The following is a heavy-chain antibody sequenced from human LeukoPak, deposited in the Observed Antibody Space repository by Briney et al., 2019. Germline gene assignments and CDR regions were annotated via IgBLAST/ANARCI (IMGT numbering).Heavy chain of an antibody. V-gene: IGHV1-24*01. CDR3: ATAASSSWQVWFDP. D-gene: IGHD6-13*01. CDR1: GYTLTELS. Sequence: ASVKVSCKVSGYTLTELSMHWVRQAPGKGLEWMGGFDPEDGETFYAQKFQGRVTMTEDTSTDTAYMELSSLRSEDTAVYYCATAASSSWQVWFDPWGQGTLVTVSS. J-gene: IGHJ5*02. CDR2: FDPEDGET.